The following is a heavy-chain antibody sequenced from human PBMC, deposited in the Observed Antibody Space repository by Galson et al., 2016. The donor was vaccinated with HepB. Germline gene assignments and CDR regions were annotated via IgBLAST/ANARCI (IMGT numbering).Heavy chain of an antibody. V-gene: IGHV4-59*12. CDR1: GGSISTYY. D-gene: IGHD4/OR15-4a*01. J-gene: IGHJ2*01. CDR3: VREDYAIPPGWYFDL. Sequence: SETLSLTCTVSGGSISTYYWNWIRQPPGKGLEWIGCIYYSGSTYYNPSLKSRVTISLDTSKNQFSLMLNSVTAADTALYYCVREDYAIPPGWYFDLWGRGSLVTVSS. CDR2: IYYSGST.